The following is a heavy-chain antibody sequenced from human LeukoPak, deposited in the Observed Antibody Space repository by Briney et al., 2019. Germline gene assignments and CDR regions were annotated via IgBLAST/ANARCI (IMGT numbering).Heavy chain of an antibody. CDR1: GGSISSYY. CDR3: ARHRDCSNGICYLSYFDA. CDR2: ISYSGSS. J-gene: IGHJ4*02. V-gene: IGHV4-59*08. D-gene: IGHD2-8*01. Sequence: PSETLSLTCTVSGGSISSYYWSWIRQPPGKALEWIGFISYSGSSNYNPSLKSRVTTSLDTSKNQFALKLSSATAADTAVYYCARHRDCSNGICYLSYFDAWGQGTLVTVSS.